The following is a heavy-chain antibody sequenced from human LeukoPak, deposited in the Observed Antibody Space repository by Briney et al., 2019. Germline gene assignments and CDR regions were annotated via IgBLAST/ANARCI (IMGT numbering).Heavy chain of an antibody. J-gene: IGHJ6*03. CDR1: GGSFSGYY. Sequence: SETLSLTCAVYGGSFSGYYWSWIRQPPGKGLEWIGEINHSGSTNYNPSLKSRVTISVDTSKNQFSLKLSSVTAADTAVYYCARGRHHYYYYMDVWGKGTTVTVSS. CDR2: INHSGST. V-gene: IGHV4-34*01. CDR3: ARGRHHYYYYMDV.